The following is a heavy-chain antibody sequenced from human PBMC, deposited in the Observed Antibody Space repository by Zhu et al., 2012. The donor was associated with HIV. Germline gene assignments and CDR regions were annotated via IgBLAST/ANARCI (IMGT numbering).Heavy chain of an antibody. D-gene: IGHD6-13*01. V-gene: IGHV4-38-2*02. J-gene: IGHJ3*02. CDR2: IYHSGST. Sequence: QVQLQESGPGLVKPSETLSLTCTVSGYSISSGYYWGWIRQPPGKGLEWIGSIYHSGSTYYNPSLKSRVTISVDTSKNQFSLKLSSVTAADTAVYYCAMGYREAVSDAFDIWGQGTMVTVSS. CDR3: AMGYREAVSDAFDI. CDR1: GYSISSGYY.